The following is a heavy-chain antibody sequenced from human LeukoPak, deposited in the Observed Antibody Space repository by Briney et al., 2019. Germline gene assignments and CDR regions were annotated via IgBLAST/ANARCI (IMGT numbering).Heavy chain of an antibody. CDR3: AKDRGRGIVVVPPTIDY. D-gene: IGHD2-2*01. Sequence: PGKSLRLSCVASGLTFSSYGMHWVRQAPGKGLEWVSAISGSGGSTYYADSVKGRFTISRDNSKNTLYLQMNSLRAEDTAVYYCAKDRGRGIVVVPPTIDYWGQGTLVTVSS. J-gene: IGHJ4*02. V-gene: IGHV3-23*01. CDR2: ISGSGGST. CDR1: GLTFSSYG.